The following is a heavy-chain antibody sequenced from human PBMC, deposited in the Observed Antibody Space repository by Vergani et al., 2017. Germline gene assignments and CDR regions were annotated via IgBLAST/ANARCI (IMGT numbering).Heavy chain of an antibody. V-gene: IGHV4-38-2*01. CDR2: VYHRGAI. Sequence: HVLLQGSSPGLVKPSETLALTCVVSGISISQTYHWAWIRQTPGKGLEWIGSVYHRGAISYNPSLVSLVTISVDTSSNELSLKLTSVTAADTAVYYCGSPVWHGFYGNFDNWGQGTLVTVSS. J-gene: IGHJ4*02. CDR1: GISISQTYH. CDR3: GSPVWHGFYGNFDN. D-gene: IGHD3-3*01.